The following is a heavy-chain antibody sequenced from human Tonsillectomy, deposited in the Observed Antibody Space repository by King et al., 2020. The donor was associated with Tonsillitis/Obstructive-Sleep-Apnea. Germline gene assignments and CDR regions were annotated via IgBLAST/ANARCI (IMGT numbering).Heavy chain of an antibody. CDR1: GFTFSSYA. CDR3: VKGLWVLLWFERNY. V-gene: IGHV3-64D*06. Sequence: VQLVESGGGLVQPGGSLRLSCSASGFTFSSYAMHWVRQAPGKGLEYVSAISSNGGSTYYADSVKGRFTISRDNSKNTLYLQMSSLRAEDTAVYYCVKGLWVLLWFERNYWGQGTLVTVSS. CDR2: ISSNGGST. J-gene: IGHJ4*02. D-gene: IGHD3-10*01.